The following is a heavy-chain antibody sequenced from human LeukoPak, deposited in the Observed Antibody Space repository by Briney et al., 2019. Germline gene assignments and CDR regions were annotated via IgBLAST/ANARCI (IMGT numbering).Heavy chain of an antibody. V-gene: IGHV3-23*03. CDR2: IEKDASRA. CDR3: AKQEGALIQNWCFDH. D-gene: IGHD1-26*01. Sequence: GGSLRLSCGASGFTFSDFAMSWVRLAPGEGLEWVSSIEKDASRAYYAESVRGRFTVSRDNSKNTLYLQMSSLRVEDTALYYCAKQEGALIQNWCFDHWGPGTLVTVSS. CDR1: GFTFSDFA. J-gene: IGHJ4*02.